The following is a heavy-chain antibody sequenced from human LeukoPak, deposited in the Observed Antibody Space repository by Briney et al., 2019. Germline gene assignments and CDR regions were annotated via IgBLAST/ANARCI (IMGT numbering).Heavy chain of an antibody. V-gene: IGHV4-61*05. CDR2: IHFSGST. CDR1: GGSISSSYY. Sequence: SETLSLTCAVSGGSISSSYYWSWIRQPPGKGLEWIGYIHFSGSTNYNPSLKSRVTVSDDKSKNQFSLKLSSVTAADTAVYYCARIFRGAYFDYWGQGTLVTVSS. J-gene: IGHJ4*02. D-gene: IGHD3-10*01. CDR3: ARIFRGAYFDY.